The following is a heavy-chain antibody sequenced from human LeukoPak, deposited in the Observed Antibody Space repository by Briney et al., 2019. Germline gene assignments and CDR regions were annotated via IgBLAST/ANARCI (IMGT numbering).Heavy chain of an antibody. CDR1: GFTFSRNS. V-gene: IGHV3-21*01. CDR3: ARPSSGYSYFDY. Sequence: GGSLRLSCAASGFTFSRNSMNWVRQGPGKGLEWVSAISVSGNTYHADSVKGRFTISRDNAKNSLYLQMNSLRAEDTAVYYCARPSSGYSYFDYWGQGTLVTVSS. D-gene: IGHD3-22*01. J-gene: IGHJ4*02. CDR2: ISVSGNT.